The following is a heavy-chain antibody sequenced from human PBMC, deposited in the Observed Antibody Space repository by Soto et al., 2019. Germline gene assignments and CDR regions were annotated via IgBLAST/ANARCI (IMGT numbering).Heavy chain of an antibody. Sequence: ASVKVSCKASGYSLTRYYMQWVRQAPGQGLEWMGIINPSDNTKSYAQKFQGRVTMTRDTSTSTVYMELTSLRSEDTAVYYCARVYCGGGICYSDAFDIWGQGTMVTVS. CDR3: ARVYCGGGICYSDAFDI. D-gene: IGHD2-15*01. CDR1: GYSLTRYY. CDR2: INPSDNTK. J-gene: IGHJ3*02. V-gene: IGHV1-46*01.